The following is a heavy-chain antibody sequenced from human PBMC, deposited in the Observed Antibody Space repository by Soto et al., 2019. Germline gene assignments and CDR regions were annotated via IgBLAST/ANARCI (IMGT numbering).Heavy chain of an antibody. J-gene: IGHJ4*02. CDR2: ISYDGSNK. CDR3: AKDRGRGYSYGYFDY. V-gene: IGHV3-30*18. Sequence: GGSLRLSCAASGFTFSSYGMHWVRRAPGKGLEWVAVISYDGSNKYYADSVKGRFTISRDNSKNTLYLQMNSLRAEDTAVYYCAKDRGRGYSYGYFDYWGQGTLVTVSS. D-gene: IGHD5-18*01. CDR1: GFTFSSYG.